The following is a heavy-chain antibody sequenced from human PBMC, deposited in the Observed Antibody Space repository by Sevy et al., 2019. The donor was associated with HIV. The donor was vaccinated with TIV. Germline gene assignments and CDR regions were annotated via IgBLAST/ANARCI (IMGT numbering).Heavy chain of an antibody. CDR3: ARGRPDYYYGMDV. V-gene: IGHV4-59*01. CDR1: GDSISGYY. CDR2: IYYTRST. Sequence: SETLSLTCNVSGDSISGYYWSWIRQPPGQGLEWIGYIYYTRSTNYNPSLKSRVTISKDTSKNQVSLKLSSVIVADTAVYYCARGRPDYYYGMDVWGQGTTVTVSS. J-gene: IGHJ6*02.